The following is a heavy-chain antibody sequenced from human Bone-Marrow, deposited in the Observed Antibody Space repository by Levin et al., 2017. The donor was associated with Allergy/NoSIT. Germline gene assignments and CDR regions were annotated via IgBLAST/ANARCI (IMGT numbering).Heavy chain of an antibody. V-gene: IGHV4-31*03. CDR3: ARFNGYDLDY. D-gene: IGHD5-12*01. CDR2: IYYSGNT. CDR1: GGSIRGGGYY. Sequence: SQTLSLPCTVSGGSIRGGGYYWSWIRQHPGKGLEWIGYIYYSGNTYYNPSLKSRVIISVVTSKNQLSLKLTSVTVADTAVYYCARFNGYDLDYWGQGTLVTVSS. J-gene: IGHJ4*02.